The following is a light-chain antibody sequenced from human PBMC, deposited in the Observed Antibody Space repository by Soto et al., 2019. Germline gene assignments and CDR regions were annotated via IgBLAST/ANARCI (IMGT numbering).Light chain of an antibody. CDR1: QSVSSN. CDR2: GAS. Sequence: EIVMTQSPATLSVSPGERATLSCRASQSVSSNLAWYQQKPGQAPSLLIYGASTRATGIPVRFSGSGCGTEFTLTISSLQSGDFAVYYCQQYSDWPTFGQGTKVEIK. V-gene: IGKV3-15*01. J-gene: IGKJ1*01. CDR3: QQYSDWPT.